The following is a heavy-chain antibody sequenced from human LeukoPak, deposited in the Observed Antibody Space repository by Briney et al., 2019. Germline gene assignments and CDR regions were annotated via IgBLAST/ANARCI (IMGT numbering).Heavy chain of an antibody. J-gene: IGHJ4*02. Sequence: SLRLSCAASGCTFSTYAMSWVRQSPGNPLECISAICGSDGSRYYADSVKGRFTISRDNSKNTLYLQMNSLRGEDTAVYYCAKGGSPSCYSSSGYWGQGTLVTVSS. CDR3: AKGGSPSCYSSSGY. CDR2: ICGSDGSR. CDR1: GCTFSTYA. V-gene: IGHV3-23*01. D-gene: IGHD2-2*01.